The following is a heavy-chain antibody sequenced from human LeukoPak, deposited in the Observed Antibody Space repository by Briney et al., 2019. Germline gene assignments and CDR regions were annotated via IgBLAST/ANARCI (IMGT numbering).Heavy chain of an antibody. D-gene: IGHD5/OR15-5a*01. V-gene: IGHV3-21*01. CDR1: GFTFSSYS. CDR3: ARSQGTIPDSVPLDI. CDR2: LSTSSSYI. J-gene: IGHJ3*02. Sequence: GGSLRLPCAASGFTFSSYSMNWVRQAPGKGLEWVSSLSTSSSYIYYADSLKGRFTISRDNAKNSLYLQMNSLRAEDTAVYYCARSQGTIPDSVPLDIWGQGTMVTVSS.